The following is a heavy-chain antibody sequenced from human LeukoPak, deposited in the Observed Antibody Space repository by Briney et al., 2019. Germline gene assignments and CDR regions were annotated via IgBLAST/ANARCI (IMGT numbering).Heavy chain of an antibody. CDR1: GYSFTSYG. J-gene: IGHJ3*02. Sequence: ASVTVSCRASGYSFTSYGISWARQAPGRGLEWMGWISTDNGNTNYVQNLQGRVSMTRDTFTSTVYMEVRSLRSDDTAVYYCARAQSRTHWDGFDIWGQGTMVTVPS. CDR3: ARAQSRTHWDGFDI. D-gene: IGHD5-24*01. CDR2: ISTDNGNT. V-gene: IGHV1-18*01.